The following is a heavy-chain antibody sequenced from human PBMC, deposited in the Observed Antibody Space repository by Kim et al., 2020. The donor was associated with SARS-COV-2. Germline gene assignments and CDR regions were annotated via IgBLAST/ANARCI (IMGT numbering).Heavy chain of an antibody. V-gene: IGHV3-53*01. CDR1: GFTVSSTY. J-gene: IGHJ3*02. Sequence: GGSLRLSCAASGFTVSSTYMSWVRLTPGKGLELVSVIYSGGSTYYAGSVQGRFTISRDNSKNTLYLQMNGLRAEDTAVYYCARWCGYEGVPFDIWGQGT. CDR2: IYSGGST. CDR3: ARWCGYEGVPFDI. D-gene: IGHD5-12*01.